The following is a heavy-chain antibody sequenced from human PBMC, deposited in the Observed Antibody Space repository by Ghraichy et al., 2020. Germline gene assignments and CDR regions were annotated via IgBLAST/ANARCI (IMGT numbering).Heavy chain of an antibody. CDR3: ARWYTRRWLQSYHPSHAFDI. D-gene: IGHD5-24*01. V-gene: IGHV4-34*01. CDR2: INHSGST. Sequence: SETLSLTCAVYGGSFSGYYWSWIRQPPGKGLEWIGEINHSGSTNYNPSLKSRVTISVDTSKNQFSLKLSSVTAADTAVYYCARWYTRRWLQSYHPSHAFDIWGQGTMVTVSS. CDR1: GGSFSGYY. J-gene: IGHJ3*02.